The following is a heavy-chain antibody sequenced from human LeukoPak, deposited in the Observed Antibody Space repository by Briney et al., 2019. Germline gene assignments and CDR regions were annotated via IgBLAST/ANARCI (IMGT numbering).Heavy chain of an antibody. CDR3: ARAPTVVRGVFDY. J-gene: IGHJ4*02. D-gene: IGHD4-23*01. Sequence: SQTLSLTCTVSGGSISSGDYYWSWIRQPPGKGLEWIGYIYYSGSTYYNPSLKSRVTISVDTSKNQFSLKLSSVTAADTAVYYCARAPTVVRGVFDYWGQGTLVTVSS. CDR2: IYYSGST. V-gene: IGHV4-30-4*01. CDR1: GGSISSGDYY.